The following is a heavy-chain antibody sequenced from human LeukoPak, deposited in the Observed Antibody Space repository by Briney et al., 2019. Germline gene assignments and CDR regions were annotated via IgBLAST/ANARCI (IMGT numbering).Heavy chain of an antibody. D-gene: IGHD1-26*01. CDR3: ARDNTLGGFDY. CDR2: ISSRSSYI. Sequence: GGSLRLSCAASGLTFSNYSMDWVRQAPGKGLEWVSSISSRSSYIHYADSVKGRFTISRDNAKNSLYLQMNSLRAEDTAVYYCARDNTLGGFDYWGQGTLVTVSS. V-gene: IGHV3-21*01. CDR1: GLTFSNYS. J-gene: IGHJ4*02.